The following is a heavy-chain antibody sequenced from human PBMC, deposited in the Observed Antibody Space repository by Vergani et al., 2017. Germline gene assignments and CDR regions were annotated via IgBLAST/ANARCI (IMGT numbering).Heavy chain of an antibody. D-gene: IGHD3-22*01. CDR3: ARALRDSSGYYLGYFDY. CDR2: IYYSGST. J-gene: IGHJ4*02. V-gene: IGHV4-59*01. Sequence: QVQLQESGPGLVKPSETLSLTCTVSGGSISSYYWSWIRQPPGTGLEWIGYIYYSGSTNYNPSLKSRVTISVDTSKDQFSLKLSSVTAADTAVYYCARALRDSSGYYLGYFDYWGQGTLVTVSS. CDR1: GGSISSYY.